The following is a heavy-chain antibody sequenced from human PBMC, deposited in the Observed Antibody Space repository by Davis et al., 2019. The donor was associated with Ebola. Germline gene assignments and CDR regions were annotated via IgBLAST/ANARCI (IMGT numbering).Heavy chain of an antibody. J-gene: IGHJ3*02. CDR2: ISPSAGST. CDR3: GKDLGTSGIFDM. D-gene: IGHD1-7*01. Sequence: GESLKISCAASGFVFRNYVMSWVRQAPGRGLEWVSCISPSAGSTFYADSVNGRFTISRDNSKSTLYLQMNALRAEDTAVYFCGKDLGTSGIFDMLGQGTVVTVSS. V-gene: IGHV3-23*01. CDR1: GFVFRNYV.